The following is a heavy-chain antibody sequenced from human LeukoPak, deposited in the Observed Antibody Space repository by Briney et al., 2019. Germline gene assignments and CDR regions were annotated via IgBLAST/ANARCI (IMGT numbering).Heavy chain of an antibody. J-gene: IGHJ4*02. Sequence: GGSLRLCCAASGFTFSDYALGWGRQAPGRGLEWVATLSGSGAGTYYSDSVQARFTISRDNSKRTLFLHMNSLRAEDTAFYYCAKAELGVDTFFDYWGQGTLVTVSS. V-gene: IGHV3-23*01. CDR1: GFTFSDYA. CDR3: AKAELGVDTFFDY. CDR2: LSGSGAGT. D-gene: IGHD3-3*01.